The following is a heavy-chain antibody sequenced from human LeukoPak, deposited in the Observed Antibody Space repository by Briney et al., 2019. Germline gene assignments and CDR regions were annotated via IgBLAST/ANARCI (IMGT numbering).Heavy chain of an antibody. D-gene: IGHD2-2*02. CDR1: GGSFSGYY. J-gene: IGHJ4*02. CDR2: INHSGST. Sequence: SETLSLTCAVYGGSFSGYYWSWIRQPPGKGLEWIGEINHSGSTNYNPSLKSRVTISVDTSKNQFSLKLSSVTAADTAVYYCARGMRYCSSSSCYTRADYWGQGTLVTVSS. V-gene: IGHV4-34*01. CDR3: ARGMRYCSSSSCYTRADY.